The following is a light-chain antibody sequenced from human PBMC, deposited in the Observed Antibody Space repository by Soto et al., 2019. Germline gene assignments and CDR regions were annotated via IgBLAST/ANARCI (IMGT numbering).Light chain of an antibody. CDR2: DAS. CDR3: QQYNSYSGT. CDR1: QSISSW. V-gene: IGKV1-5*01. J-gene: IGKJ1*01. Sequence: DIQMTQSPSTLSASVGDRVTITCRVSQSISSWLAWYQQKPGKAPKLLIYDASSLESGVPSRFSGSGSGTEFTLTISSLQPDDFATYYCQQYNSYSGTFGQGTKVDI.